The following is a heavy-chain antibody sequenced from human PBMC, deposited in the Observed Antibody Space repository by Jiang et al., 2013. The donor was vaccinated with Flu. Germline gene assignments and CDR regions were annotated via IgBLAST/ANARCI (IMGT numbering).Heavy chain of an antibody. V-gene: IGHV4-31*03. CDR1: GGSISSGGYY. D-gene: IGHD3-3*01. J-gene: IGHJ4*02. Sequence: GLVKPSQTLSLTCTVSGGSISSGGYYWSWIRQHPGKGLEWIGYIYYSGSTYXNRPSRVELTISVDTSKNQXSLKLSSVTAADTAVYYCAREDDFWSGFDYWGQGTLVTVSS. CDR3: AREDDFWSGFDY. CDR2: IYYSGST.